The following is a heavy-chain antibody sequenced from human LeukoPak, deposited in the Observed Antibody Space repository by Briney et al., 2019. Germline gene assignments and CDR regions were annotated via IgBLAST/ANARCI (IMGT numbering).Heavy chain of an antibody. D-gene: IGHD2-15*01. CDR2: ISAYNGNT. CDR1: GYTFTSYG. CDR3: ARDLPYCSGGSCYIFDP. J-gene: IGHJ5*02. Sequence: ASVKVSCKASGYTFTSYGISWVRQAPGQGLEWMGWISAYNGNTNYAQKLQGRVTMTRDMSTSTVYMELSSLRSEDTAVYYCARDLPYCSGGSCYIFDPWGQGTLVTVSS. V-gene: IGHV1-18*01.